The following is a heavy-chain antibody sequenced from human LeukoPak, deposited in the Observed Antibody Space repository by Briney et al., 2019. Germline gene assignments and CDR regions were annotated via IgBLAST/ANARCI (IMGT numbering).Heavy chain of an antibody. CDR3: ARGQRPPPTVTSNVSHSYYFDY. CDR2: INHSGST. D-gene: IGHD4-17*01. CDR1: GGSISSRSYY. V-gene: IGHV4-39*07. J-gene: IGHJ4*02. Sequence: PSETLSLTCTVSGGSISSRSYYWGWIRQPPGKGLEWIGEINHSGSTNYNPSLKSRVTISVDTSKNQFSLKLSSVTAADTAVYYCARGQRPPPTVTSNVSHSYYFDYWGQGTLVTVSS.